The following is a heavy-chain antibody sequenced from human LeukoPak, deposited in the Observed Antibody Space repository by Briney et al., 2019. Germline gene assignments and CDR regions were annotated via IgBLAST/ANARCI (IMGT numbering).Heavy chain of an antibody. J-gene: IGHJ1*01. CDR2: ISSSSSTI. CDR3: ARDGEAEYFQH. D-gene: IGHD3-10*01. CDR1: GFTFSSYS. Sequence: GSLRLSCAASGFTFSSYSVNWVRQAPGKGLEWVSYISSSSSTIYYADSVKGRFTISRDNAKNSLYLQMNSLRAEDTAVYYCARDGEAEYFQHWGQGTLVTVSS. V-gene: IGHV3-48*01.